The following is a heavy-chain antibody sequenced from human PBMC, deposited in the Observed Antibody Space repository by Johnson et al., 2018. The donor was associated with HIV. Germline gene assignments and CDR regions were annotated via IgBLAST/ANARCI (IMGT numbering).Heavy chain of an antibody. CDR1: GFSFTNAW. Sequence: VQLVESGGGVVQPGRSLRLSCAASGFSFTNAWMSWVRQAPGKGLEWVGHIKRKSDGGTTDYAAPVKGRFTISRDDSKHMLYLQMKSLKTEDTAVYYCSTVGYDFWSGFLGHDAFDMWGQGTMVTVSS. D-gene: IGHD3-3*01. CDR2: IKRKSDGGTT. V-gene: IGHV3-15*01. CDR3: STVGYDFWSGFLGHDAFDM. J-gene: IGHJ3*02.